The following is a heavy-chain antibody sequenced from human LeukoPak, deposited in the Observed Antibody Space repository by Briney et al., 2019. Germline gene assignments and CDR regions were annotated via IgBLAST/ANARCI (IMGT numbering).Heavy chain of an antibody. CDR3: ARDLADYYDSSVRRTYGMDV. CDR2: ISYDGSNK. J-gene: IGHJ6*02. Sequence: PGGSLRLSCAASGFTFSSYGMHWVRQAPGKGLEWVAVISYDGSNKYYADSVKGRFTISRDNSKNTLYLQMNSLRAEDTAVYYCARDLADYYDSSVRRTYGMDVWGQGTTVTVSS. D-gene: IGHD3-22*01. CDR1: GFTFSSYG. V-gene: IGHV3-30*03.